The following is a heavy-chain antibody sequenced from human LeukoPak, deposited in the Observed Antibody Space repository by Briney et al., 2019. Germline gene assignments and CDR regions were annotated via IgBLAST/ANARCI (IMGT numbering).Heavy chain of an antibody. CDR3: ASGPYNWFDP. J-gene: IGHJ5*02. Sequence: SETLSLTCAVYGGSFSGYYWSWIRQPPGKGLEWIGETNHSGSTNYNPSLKSRVTISVDTSKNQFSLKLSSVTAADTAVYYCASGPYNWFDPWGQGTLVTVSS. CDR2: TNHSGST. CDR1: GGSFSGYY. D-gene: IGHD3-10*01. V-gene: IGHV4-34*01.